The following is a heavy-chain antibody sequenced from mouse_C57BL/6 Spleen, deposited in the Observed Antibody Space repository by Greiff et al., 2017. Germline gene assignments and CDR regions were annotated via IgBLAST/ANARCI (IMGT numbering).Heavy chain of an antibody. D-gene: IGHD1-1*01. CDR1: GYSITSGYY. Sequence: EVHLVESGPGLVKPSQSLSLTCSVTGYSITSGYYWNWIRQFPGNKLEWMGYISYDGSNNYNPSLKNRISITRDTSKNQFFLKLNSVTTEDTATYYCARRGLSYYYGSSYFAYWGQGTLVTVSA. CDR2: ISYDGSN. V-gene: IGHV3-6*01. CDR3: ARRGLSYYYGSSYFAY. J-gene: IGHJ3*01.